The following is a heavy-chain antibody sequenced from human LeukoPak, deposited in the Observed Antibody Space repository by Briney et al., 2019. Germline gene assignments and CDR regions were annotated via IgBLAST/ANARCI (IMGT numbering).Heavy chain of an antibody. D-gene: IGHD1-7*01. CDR2: IYYSGST. CDR3: ARAENFRRPRHLDY. V-gene: IGHV4-30-4*01. J-gene: IGHJ4*02. CDR1: GGSISSGDYY. Sequence: SETLSLTCTVSGGSISSGDYYWSWIRQPPGKGLEWIGYIYYSGSTYYNPSLKSRVTISVDTSKNQFSLKLSSVTAADTAVYYCARAENFRRPRHLDYWGQGTLVTVSS.